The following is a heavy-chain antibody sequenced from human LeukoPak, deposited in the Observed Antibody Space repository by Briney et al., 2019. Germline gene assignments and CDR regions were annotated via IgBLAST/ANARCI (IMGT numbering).Heavy chain of an antibody. CDR1: GYTFTNYD. CDR2: MNPYSGNT. D-gene: IGHD3-9*01. J-gene: IGHJ5*02. CDR3: ARVAPNHDILTDYYNWFDP. Sequence: ASVKVSCKASGYTFTNYDINWVRQAAGQGLEWMGWMNPYSGNTGPAQKFQGRISMTRDTSISTAYMELSSLRSEDTAVYYCARVAPNHDILTDYYNWFDPWGQGTLVTVSS. V-gene: IGHV1-8*01.